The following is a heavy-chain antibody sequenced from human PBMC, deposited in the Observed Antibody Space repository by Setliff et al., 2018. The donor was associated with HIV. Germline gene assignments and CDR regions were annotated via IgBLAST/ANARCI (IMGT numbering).Heavy chain of an antibody. Sequence: SETLSLTCTVSGGSISSYFWTWIRQSPEKGLEWIGYIYHYGSPNYSPSLQSRVTLSVDTSKNQFSLTLTPVTAADTAVYYCARGGRSDGYHIASWGQGILVTVSS. CDR2: IYHYGSP. J-gene: IGHJ4*02. D-gene: IGHD2-15*01. CDR1: GGSISSYF. CDR3: ARGGRSDGYHIAS. V-gene: IGHV4-59*01.